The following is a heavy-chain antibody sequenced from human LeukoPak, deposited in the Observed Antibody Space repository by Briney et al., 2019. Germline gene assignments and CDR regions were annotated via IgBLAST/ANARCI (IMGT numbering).Heavy chain of an antibody. CDR1: GGSISSYY. V-gene: IGHV4-4*07. Sequence: SETLSLTCTVSGGSISSYYWSWIRQPAGKGLEWIGHFYIRGSTKYNPSLKSRVTMSVDTSKNQFSLKLSSVTVADTAVYYCARVPCSGYDSKPYYHGMDVWGQGTTVTVSS. D-gene: IGHD5-12*01. CDR3: ARVPCSGYDSKPYYHGMDV. CDR2: FYIRGST. J-gene: IGHJ6*02.